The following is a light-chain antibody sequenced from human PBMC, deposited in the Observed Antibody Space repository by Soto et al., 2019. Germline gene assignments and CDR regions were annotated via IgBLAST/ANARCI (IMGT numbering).Light chain of an antibody. CDR1: QSINKY. V-gene: IGKV1-39*01. CDR3: QQSYKIPFS. CDR2: AAS. Sequence: DIQMTQSPSSLSASVGDRVTITCRASQSINKYLNWYQQKPGKAPKLLIYAASTLQSGIPSRFSGSESGTEFTLTISSLQPDDSATYFCQQSYKIPFSFGPGTKVDL. J-gene: IGKJ3*01.